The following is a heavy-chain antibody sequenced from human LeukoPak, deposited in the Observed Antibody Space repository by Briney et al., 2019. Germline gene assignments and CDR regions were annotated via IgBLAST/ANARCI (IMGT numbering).Heavy chain of an antibody. CDR3: ARDRYCSGGSCYSVSDDAFDI. CDR1: GFTFSDYY. V-gene: IGHV3-11*01. D-gene: IGHD2-15*01. J-gene: IGHJ3*02. Sequence: GGSLRLSCAASGFTFSDYYMSWIRQAPGKGLEWVSYISSSGSTIYYADSVKGRFTISRDNAKNSLYLQMNSLRAEDTAVYYCARDRYCSGGSCYSVSDDAFDIWGQGTMVTVPS. CDR2: ISSSGSTI.